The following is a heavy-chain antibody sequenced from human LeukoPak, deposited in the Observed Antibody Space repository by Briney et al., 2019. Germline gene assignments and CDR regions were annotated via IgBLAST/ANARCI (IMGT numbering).Heavy chain of an antibody. D-gene: IGHD2-21*01. CDR3: ARDHRGIYSPFDY. CDR2: IKQDGSEK. CDR1: GFTFSSYW. J-gene: IGHJ4*02. Sequence: GGSLRLSCAASGFTFSSYWMNWVRQAPGEGLEWVANIKQDGSEKYYVDSVKGRFIISRDNAKNSLYLQMNSLRAEDTAVYYCARDHRGIYSPFDYWGQGTLVTVSS. V-gene: IGHV3-7*01.